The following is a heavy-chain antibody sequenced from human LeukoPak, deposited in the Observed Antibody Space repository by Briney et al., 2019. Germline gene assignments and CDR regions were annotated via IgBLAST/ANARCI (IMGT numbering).Heavy chain of an antibody. D-gene: IGHD4-17*01. CDR1: GGTFSSYA. J-gene: IGHJ4*02. V-gene: IGHV1-69*06. Sequence: GASVKVSCKASGGTFSSYAISWVRQAPGQGLEWMGGIIPIFGTANYAQKFQGRVTITADKSTSTAYMELSSLRSEDTAVYYCAREQTAEGHDYGDLRPDYWGQGTLVTVSS. CDR3: AREQTAEGHDYGDLRPDY. CDR2: IIPIFGTA.